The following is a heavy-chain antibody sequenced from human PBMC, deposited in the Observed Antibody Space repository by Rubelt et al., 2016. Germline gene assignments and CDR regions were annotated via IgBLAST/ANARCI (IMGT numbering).Heavy chain of an antibody. J-gene: IGHJ5*02. Sequence: SLRLSCAASGFTFSNAWMSWVRQAPGKGLEWVGRITSKTDGGTTDYAAPVKGRFTISRDDSKTTLYLQMNSLKTEDTAVYYCTTDRYYYDSSGFPWFDPWGQGTLVTVSS. CDR3: TTDRYYYDSSGFPWFDP. CDR2: ITSKTDGGTT. V-gene: IGHV3-15*01. CDR1: GFTFSNAW. D-gene: IGHD3-22*01.